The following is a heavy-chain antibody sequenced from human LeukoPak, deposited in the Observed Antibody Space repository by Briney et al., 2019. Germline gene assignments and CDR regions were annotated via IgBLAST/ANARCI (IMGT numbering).Heavy chain of an antibody. D-gene: IGHD1-26*01. Sequence: ASVKVSCKASGYTFTSYDIHWVRQATGQGLEWMGWMNPNSGNTGYAQKFQGRVTITRNTSISTAYMELSSLRSEDTAVYYCARGRYSGSYYAYWGQGTLVTVSS. J-gene: IGHJ4*02. CDR1: GYTFTSYD. CDR2: MNPNSGNT. V-gene: IGHV1-8*03. CDR3: ARGRYSGSYYAY.